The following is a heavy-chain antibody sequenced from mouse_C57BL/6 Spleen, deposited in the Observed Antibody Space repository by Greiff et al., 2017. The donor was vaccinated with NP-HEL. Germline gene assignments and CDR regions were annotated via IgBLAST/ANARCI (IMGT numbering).Heavy chain of an antibody. J-gene: IGHJ3*01. Sequence: EVKLVESEGGLVQPGSSMKLSCTASGFTFSDYYMAWVRQVPEKGLEWVANINYDGSSTYYLDSLKSRFIISRDNAKNILYLQMSSLKSEDTATYYCARDRGYYGSSPLAYWGQGTLVTVSA. CDR2: INYDGSST. CDR3: ARDRGYYGSSPLAY. CDR1: GFTFSDYY. V-gene: IGHV5-16*01. D-gene: IGHD1-1*01.